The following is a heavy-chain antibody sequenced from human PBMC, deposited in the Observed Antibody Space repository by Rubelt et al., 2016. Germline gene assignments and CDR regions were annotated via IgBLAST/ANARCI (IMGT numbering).Heavy chain of an antibody. V-gene: IGHV5-10-1*01. CDR3: ARHAGDGGNSEDWFDP. J-gene: IGHJ5*02. CDR1: GYSFTSYW. CDR2: IDPSDSYT. D-gene: IGHD4-23*01. Sequence: EVQLVQSGAEVKKPGESLRISCKGSGYSFTSYWISWVRQMPGKGLEWMGRIDPSDSYTNYSPSFQGYVTSSADKSISTAYLQWSSLKASDTAMYYCARHAGDGGNSEDWFDPWGQGTLVTVSS.